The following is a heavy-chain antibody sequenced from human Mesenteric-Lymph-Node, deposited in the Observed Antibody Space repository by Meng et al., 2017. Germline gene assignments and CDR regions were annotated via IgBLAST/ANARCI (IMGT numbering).Heavy chain of an antibody. Sequence: SETLSLTCTVSGGSISSYYWSWIRQPPGKGLEWIGYIYYSGSTNYNPSLKSRVTISVDTSKNQFSLKLSSVTAADTAVYYCARPEVSSGYYYWGQGTLVTVSS. CDR1: GGSISSYY. CDR2: IYYSGST. CDR3: ARPEVSSGYYY. V-gene: IGHV4-59*01. J-gene: IGHJ4*02. D-gene: IGHD3-22*01.